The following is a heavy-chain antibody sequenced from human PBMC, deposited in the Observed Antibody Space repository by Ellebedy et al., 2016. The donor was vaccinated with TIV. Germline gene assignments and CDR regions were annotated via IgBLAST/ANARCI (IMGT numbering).Heavy chain of an antibody. Sequence: PGGSLRLSCAASGFTFSSFAMSRVRPAPGKGLEWVSSIINTGGTTYYADSVKGRFTISRDNSRNTLYLKMNSLRADDSAIYYCGRDAVTGNGRWDWLDPWGRGSLVAVSS. CDR2: IINTGGTT. CDR1: GFTFSSFA. J-gene: IGHJ5*02. V-gene: IGHV3-23*01. D-gene: IGHD2-21*02. CDR3: GRDAVTGNGRWDWLDP.